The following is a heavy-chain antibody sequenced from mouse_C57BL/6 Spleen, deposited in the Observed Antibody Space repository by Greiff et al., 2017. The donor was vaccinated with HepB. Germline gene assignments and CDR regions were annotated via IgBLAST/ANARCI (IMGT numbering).Heavy chain of an antibody. V-gene: IGHV1-55*01. Sequence: QVQLQQPGAELVKPGASVKMSCKASGYTFTSYWITWVKQRPGQGLEWIGDIYPGSGSTNYNEKFKSKATLTVDTTSSTAYMQLSSLTSEDSAVYYCAKYSNFYYAMDYWGQGTSVTVSS. CDR3: AKYSNFYYAMDY. D-gene: IGHD2-5*01. CDR1: GYTFTSYW. CDR2: IYPGSGST. J-gene: IGHJ4*01.